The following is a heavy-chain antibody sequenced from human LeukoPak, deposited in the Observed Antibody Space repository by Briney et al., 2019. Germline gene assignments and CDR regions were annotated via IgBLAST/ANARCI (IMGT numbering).Heavy chain of an antibody. CDR3: ARGGAYDYVWGSQIY. D-gene: IGHD3-16*01. Sequence: PGGSLRLSCAASGFTFSSYGMHWVRQAPGKGLEWVAVIWYDGSNKYYADSVKGRFTISRDNSKNTLYLQMNSVRAEDTAVYYCARGGAYDYVWGSQIYWGQGTLVTVSS. J-gene: IGHJ4*02. CDR2: IWYDGSNK. V-gene: IGHV3-33*01. CDR1: GFTFSSYG.